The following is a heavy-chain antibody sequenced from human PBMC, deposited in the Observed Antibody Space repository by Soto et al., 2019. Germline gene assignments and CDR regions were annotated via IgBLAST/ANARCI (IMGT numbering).Heavy chain of an antibody. V-gene: IGHV1-2*02. Sequence: QVQLVQSGAEVKKPGASVKVSCKASGYTFTGYYMHWVRQAPGQGLEWMGWINPNSGGTNYAQKFQGRVTMTRDTSISTAYMELSRLRSDDTAVYYCARVLPNLLPPNWYFDLWGRGTLVTVSS. CDR3: ARVLPNLLPPNWYFDL. J-gene: IGHJ2*01. CDR2: INPNSGGT. D-gene: IGHD1-1*01. CDR1: GYTFTGYY.